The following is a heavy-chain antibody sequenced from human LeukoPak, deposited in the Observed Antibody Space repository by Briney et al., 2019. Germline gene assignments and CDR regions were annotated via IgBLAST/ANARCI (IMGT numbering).Heavy chain of an antibody. J-gene: IGHJ4*02. CDR2: FSGSGGST. Sequence: GGSLRLSCAASGFTFSSYAMSWVRQAPGKGLEWVSAFSGSGGSTYYADSVKGRFTISRDNSKNTLYLQMNSLRAEDTAVYYCACYSSGWYRSGYDYWGQGTLVTVSS. D-gene: IGHD6-19*01. V-gene: IGHV3-23*01. CDR3: ACYSSGWYRSGYDY. CDR1: GFTFSSYA.